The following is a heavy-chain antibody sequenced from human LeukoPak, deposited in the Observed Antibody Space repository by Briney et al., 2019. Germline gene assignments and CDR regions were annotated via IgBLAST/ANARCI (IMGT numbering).Heavy chain of an antibody. Sequence: PSETLSLTCTVSAGSVSSGSYYWSWPLQPPGTGLEWIGYIYYSGSTNYNPSLKSRVTISVDTSKKQFSLKLSSVTAADTAVYYCARAKKVPVVGITMRVAPRKGGAFDSWGQGTMVTVSS. CDR3: ARAKKVPVVGITMRVAPRKGGAFDS. CDR1: AGSVSSGSYY. J-gene: IGHJ3*02. V-gene: IGHV4-61*01. D-gene: IGHD3-22*01. CDR2: IYYSGST.